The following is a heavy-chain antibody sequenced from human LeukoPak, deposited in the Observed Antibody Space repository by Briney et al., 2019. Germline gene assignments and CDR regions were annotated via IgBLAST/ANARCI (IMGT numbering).Heavy chain of an antibody. V-gene: IGHV3-23*01. D-gene: IGHD5-12*01. CDR1: GFTFSSYA. CDR2: ISGSGGST. Sequence: GGSLRLSCAASGFTFSSYAMSWVRQAPGKGLEWVSAISGSGGSTYYADSVKGRFTISRDNSKNTLYLQMNSLRAEDTAVYYCAKDLGPPRYSGAILVRTQFDYWGQGTLVTVSS. CDR3: AKDLGPPRYSGAILVRTQFDY. J-gene: IGHJ4*02.